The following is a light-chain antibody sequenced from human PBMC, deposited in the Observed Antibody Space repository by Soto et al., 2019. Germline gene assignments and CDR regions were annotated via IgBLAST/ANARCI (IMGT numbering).Light chain of an antibody. Sequence: QSVLTQPRSVSGSPGQSVTISCTGTSRDVGGYNYVSWYQQYPGKAPKLMIYDVSKRPSGVPDRFSGSKSGNTASLTISGLQAEDEADYYCCSYAGSYWVFGTGTKVTVL. CDR1: SRDVGGYNY. CDR2: DVS. J-gene: IGLJ1*01. V-gene: IGLV2-11*01. CDR3: CSYAGSYWV.